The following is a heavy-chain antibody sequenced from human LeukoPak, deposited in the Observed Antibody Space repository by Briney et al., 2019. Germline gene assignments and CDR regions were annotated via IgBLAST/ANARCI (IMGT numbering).Heavy chain of an antibody. V-gene: IGHV4-59*12. CDR2: IYNNGSP. J-gene: IGHJ4*02. CDR1: GGSISTYY. D-gene: IGHD3-22*01. CDR3: AISYYYDSSGYYYRNY. Sequence: SETLSLTCTVSGGSISTYYWSWLRQPPGKGPEWIGYIYNNGSPNYNPSLKSRVSMSIDTSKNQFSLKLSSVTAADTAVYYCAISYYYDSSGYYYRNYWGQGTLVTVSS.